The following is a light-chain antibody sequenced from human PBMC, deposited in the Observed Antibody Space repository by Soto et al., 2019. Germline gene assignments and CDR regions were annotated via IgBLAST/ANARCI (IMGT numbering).Light chain of an antibody. V-gene: IGLV1-40*01. CDR3: QSYDDTLSGSWV. Sequence: QSVLTQPPSVSWAPGQRVTISCSGSSSNVGAASGVYWYQQLPGTAPRLLISVNNKRPSGVPDRFSGSKSGTSASLAITGLRPEDEADYYCQSYDDTLSGSWVFGTGTKAPS. CDR1: SSNVGAASG. CDR2: VNN. J-gene: IGLJ1*01.